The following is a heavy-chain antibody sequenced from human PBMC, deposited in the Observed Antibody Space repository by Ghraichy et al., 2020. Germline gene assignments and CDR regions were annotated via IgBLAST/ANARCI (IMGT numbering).Heavy chain of an antibody. Sequence: SETLSLTCTVSGGSISSYYWSWIRQPPGKGLEWIGYIYYSGSTNYNPSLKSRVTISVDTSKNQFSLKLSSVTAADTAVYYCARSIYLIAENWFDPWGQGTLVTVSS. D-gene: IGHD6-13*01. V-gene: IGHV4-59*01. J-gene: IGHJ5*02. CDR2: IYYSGST. CDR1: GGSISSYY. CDR3: ARSIYLIAENWFDP.